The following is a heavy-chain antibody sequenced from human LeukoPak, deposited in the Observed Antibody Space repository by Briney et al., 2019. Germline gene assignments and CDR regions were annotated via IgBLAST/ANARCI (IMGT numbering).Heavy chain of an antibody. D-gene: IGHD1-7*01. CDR1: GFTFDDYT. Sequence: GGSLRLSCAASGFTFDDYTMHWVRQAPGKGLEWVSLISWDGGSTYYADSVKGRFTISRDNSKNSLYLQMNSLRTEDTALYYCAKSHYGITGTPIDYWGQGALVTVSS. CDR2: ISWDGGST. J-gene: IGHJ4*02. V-gene: IGHV3-43*01. CDR3: AKSHYGITGTPIDY.